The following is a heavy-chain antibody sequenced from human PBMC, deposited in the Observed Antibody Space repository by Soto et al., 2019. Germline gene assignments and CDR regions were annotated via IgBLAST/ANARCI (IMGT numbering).Heavy chain of an antibody. CDR2: ISYDGTET. J-gene: IGHJ6*02. Sequence: GGALRLSCAASGFPFSVYWMHLVRQSPGKGLVWVSHISYDGTETTYADSVKGRFTISRDNPKSTLYLQMNSVRAEDTGVYYCPRGSVAYYYHYGISVWDHGARVTVS. V-gene: IGHV3-74*03. CDR3: PRGSVAYYYHYGISV. D-gene: IGHD2-21*01. CDR1: GFPFSVYW.